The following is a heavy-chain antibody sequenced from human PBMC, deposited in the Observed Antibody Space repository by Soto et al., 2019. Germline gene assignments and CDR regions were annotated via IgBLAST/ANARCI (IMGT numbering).Heavy chain of an antibody. CDR1: AFTLRSYG. CDR3: AKDPASAAGTFFDYYYYMDV. D-gene: IGHD6-13*01. V-gene: IGHV3-30*18. Sequence: QVQLVESGGGAVQPGRSLRLSCTASAFTLRSYGMLWVRQAPGKGLEWVAVISHDGGNKYYADSVRGRFTISRDNSKNMIYLQMNSLRAEDTAVYYCAKDPASAAGTFFDYYYYMDVWGKGTTVTVSS. J-gene: IGHJ6*03. CDR2: ISHDGGNK.